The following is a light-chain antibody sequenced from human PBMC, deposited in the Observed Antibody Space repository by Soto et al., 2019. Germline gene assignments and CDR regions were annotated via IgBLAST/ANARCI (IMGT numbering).Light chain of an antibody. CDR3: LLYYGGQLGV. V-gene: IGLV7-43*01. CDR1: TGAVTSGYY. CDR2: STN. Sequence: QTVVTQEPSLTVSPGGTVTLTCATSTGAVTSGYYPNWFQQKPGQAPRALIYSTNNKYSWTPARFSCSLLGGKAALTLSGVQPEDEADYYCLLYYGGQLGVFGGGTKVTVL. J-gene: IGLJ2*01.